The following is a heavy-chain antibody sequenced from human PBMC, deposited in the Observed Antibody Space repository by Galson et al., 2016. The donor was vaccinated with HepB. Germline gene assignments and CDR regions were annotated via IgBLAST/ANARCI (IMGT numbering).Heavy chain of an antibody. CDR1: GFTFTSHY. V-gene: IGHV1-46*03. Sequence: SGAEVKKPGASVKISCEASGFTFTSHYIHWVRQAPGQGLEWMGVINTNGGGTDYAQKLQGRVSMTRDRSTRTVYLELSRLRSEDTAIYFCSRGMGVGVRYGPDYWGQGTLITASS. CDR3: SRGMGVGVRYGPDY. J-gene: IGHJ4*02. D-gene: IGHD3-10*01. CDR2: INTNGGGT.